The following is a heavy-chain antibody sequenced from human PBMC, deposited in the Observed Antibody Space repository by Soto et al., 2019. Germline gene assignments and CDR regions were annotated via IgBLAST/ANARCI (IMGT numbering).Heavy chain of an antibody. CDR1: GGSISSGDYY. J-gene: IGHJ3*02. CDR3: ARDGSLGVAAFDI. CDR2: SYYSGST. D-gene: IGHD2-15*01. V-gene: IGHV4-30-4*01. Sequence: QVQLQESGPGLVKPSQTLSLTCTVSGGSISSGDYYWSWIRQPPGKGLEWIGYSYYSGSTYYNPSLKSRVTISVDTSKNQFSLKLSSVTAADTAVYYCARDGSLGVAAFDIWGQGTMVTVSS.